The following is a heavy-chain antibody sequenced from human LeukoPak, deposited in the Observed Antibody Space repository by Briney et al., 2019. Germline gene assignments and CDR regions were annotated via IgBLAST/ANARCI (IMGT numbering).Heavy chain of an antibody. D-gene: IGHD6-13*01. CDR1: GYTFTSYG. Sequence: AASVKVSCKASGYTFTSYGISWVRQAPGQGLEWMGWISAYNGNTNYAQTLQGRVTMTTDTSTSTAYMELRRLRSDDTAVYYCARDFWDAIAAAGSYYYYYYMDVWGKGTTVTISS. CDR3: ARDFWDAIAAAGSYYYYYYMDV. J-gene: IGHJ6*03. CDR2: ISAYNGNT. V-gene: IGHV1-18*01.